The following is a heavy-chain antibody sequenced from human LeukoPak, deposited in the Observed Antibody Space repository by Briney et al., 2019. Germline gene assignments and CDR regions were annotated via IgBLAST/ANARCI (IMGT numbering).Heavy chain of an antibody. CDR3: ARYSSGWYIRY. CDR1: IGSISSSKW. CDR2: IYYSGST. D-gene: IGHD6-19*01. J-gene: IGHJ4*02. V-gene: IGHV4-4*02. Sequence: SETLSLTCSVSIGSISSSKWWSWVRQSPVKGLEWIGSIYYSGSTYYNPSLKSRVTISVDTSKNQFSLKLSSVTAADTAVYYCARYSSGWYIRYWGQGTLVTVSS.